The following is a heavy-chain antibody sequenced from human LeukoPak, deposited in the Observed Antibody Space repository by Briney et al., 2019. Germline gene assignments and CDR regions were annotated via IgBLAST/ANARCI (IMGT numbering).Heavy chain of an antibody. CDR3: ARVRTTRVRYYYYYMDV. D-gene: IGHD1-1*01. J-gene: IGHJ6*03. CDR1: GVSISSYY. V-gene: IGHV4-4*07. CDR2: IYTSVNT. Sequence: SETLSLTCTVSGVSISSYYGSWIRQPAGKGLEWIGRIYTSVNTNYNPSLKSRVTMPVDTSKNQFSLTLSSVTAADTAVYYCARVRTTRVRYYYYYMDVWGKGTTVTISS.